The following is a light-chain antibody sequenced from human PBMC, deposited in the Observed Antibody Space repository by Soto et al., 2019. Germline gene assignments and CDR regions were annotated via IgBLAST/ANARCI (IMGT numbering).Light chain of an antibody. CDR3: QSYDSTLSGSWV. CDR2: GNN. CDR1: SSNIGSNS. Sequence: QSVLSQPPSASGTPGQRVTISCSGSSSNIGSNSVNWYQQLPGAAPTLLIYGNNNLASGVPDRFSASKSGTSASLAITGLQAEDEADYYCQSYDSTLSGSWVFGGGTKVTVL. J-gene: IGLJ3*02. V-gene: IGLV1-44*01.